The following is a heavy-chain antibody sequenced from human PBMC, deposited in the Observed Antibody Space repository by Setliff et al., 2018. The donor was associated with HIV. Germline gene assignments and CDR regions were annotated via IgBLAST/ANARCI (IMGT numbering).Heavy chain of an antibody. CDR2: IHHSGTT. CDR1: GGSISSGGYY. Sequence: SETLSLTCTVSGGSISSGGYYWNWVRQPPGKGLEWIATIHHSGTTYYNPSLKSLVTISVDTSKNHFSLNVNSVTAADTAVYSCARYVSSGFYFDFWGQGTLVTVSS. J-gene: IGHJ4*02. V-gene: IGHV4-39*02. CDR3: ARYVSSGFYFDF. D-gene: IGHD3-22*01.